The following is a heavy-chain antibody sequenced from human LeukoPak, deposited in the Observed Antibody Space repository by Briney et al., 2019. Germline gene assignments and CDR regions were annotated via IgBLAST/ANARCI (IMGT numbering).Heavy chain of an antibody. D-gene: IGHD1-26*01. CDR3: ARDKIVGATNFDF. CDR2: IKQDGSEK. J-gene: IGHJ4*02. Sequence: GGSLRLSCAASGFTFSSYWMSWVRQAPGKGLEWVANIKQDGSEKYYVDSVKGRFTISRDNAKNSLYLQMNSLRAEDTAVNYCARDKIVGATNFDFWGQGTLVTGSS. V-gene: IGHV3-7*01. CDR1: GFTFSSYW.